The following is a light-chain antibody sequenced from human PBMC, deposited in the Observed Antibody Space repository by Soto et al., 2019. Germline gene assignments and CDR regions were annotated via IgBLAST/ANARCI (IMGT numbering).Light chain of an antibody. V-gene: IGLV1-40*01. J-gene: IGLJ2*01. CDR1: SSNIGAGFD. Sequence: QSVLTQPASVSGSAGKGVTISCTGSSSNIGAGFDVHWYQQFPGTAPKLLIYGNNNRPSGVPDRFSGSKSGTSTSLAITGLQAEDEADYYCQSYDNSLGVIFGGGTKLTV. CDR2: GNN. CDR3: QSYDNSLGVI.